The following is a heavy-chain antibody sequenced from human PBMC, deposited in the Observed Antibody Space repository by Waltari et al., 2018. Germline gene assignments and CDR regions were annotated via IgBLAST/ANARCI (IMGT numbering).Heavy chain of an antibody. V-gene: IGHV3-74*01. Sequence: EVQLVESGGGLVQPGGSLSLSCAASGLTFSNYGVHWVRQAPGKGLGWVSRTNSDESSTSYADSVKGRFTISRDNAKNTLYLQINSLRAEDTAVYYCARSSIAGIDYWGQGTLVTVSS. CDR2: TNSDESST. CDR1: GLTFSNYG. D-gene: IGHD2-21*01. CDR3: ARSSIAGIDY. J-gene: IGHJ4*02.